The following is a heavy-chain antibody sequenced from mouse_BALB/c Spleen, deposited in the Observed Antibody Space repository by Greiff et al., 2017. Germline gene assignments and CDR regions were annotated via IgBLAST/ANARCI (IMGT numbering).Heavy chain of an antibody. D-gene: IGHD1-2*01. CDR2: IYPSDSYT. J-gene: IGHJ3*01. V-gene: IGHV1-69*02. CDR3: TREELLRLFAY. Sequence: VQLQQSGAELVRPGASVKLSCKASGYTFTSYWINWVKQRPGQGLEWIGNIYPSDSYTNYNQKFKDKATLTVDKSSSTAYMQLSSPTSEDSAVYYCTREELLRLFAYWGQGTLVTVSA. CDR1: GYTFTSYW.